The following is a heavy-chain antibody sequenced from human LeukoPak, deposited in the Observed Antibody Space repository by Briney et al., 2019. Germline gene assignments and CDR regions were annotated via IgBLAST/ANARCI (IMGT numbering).Heavy chain of an antibody. V-gene: IGHV4-39*07. J-gene: IGHJ4*02. D-gene: IGHD3-3*01. CDR3: ARLADFWRV. CDR1: GGSISSSSYY. Sequence: SDTLSLTCAVAGGSISSSSYYWGWIRQPPGKGLEWIGSIYYSRSTYYNPSLKSRVTISVDTSKNQFSLKLSSVTAADTAVYYCARLADFWRVWGQGPLLTVSA. CDR2: IYYSRST.